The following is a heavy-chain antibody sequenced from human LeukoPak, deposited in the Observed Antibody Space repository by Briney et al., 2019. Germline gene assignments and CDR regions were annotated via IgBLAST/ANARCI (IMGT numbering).Heavy chain of an antibody. D-gene: IGHD2-2*01. J-gene: IGHJ5*02. CDR3: ARDCSSISGCWGP. CDR2: IRGSSSSM. CDR1: GFTFNTHW. V-gene: IGHV3-21*01. Sequence: GRSLRLSCAASGFTFNTHWINWVRQAAGKGLEWVSSIRGSSSSMYYADSVKGRFTISRDNAKNSLYLQMNSLRAEDTAVYYCARDCSSISGCWGPWGQGTLVTVSS.